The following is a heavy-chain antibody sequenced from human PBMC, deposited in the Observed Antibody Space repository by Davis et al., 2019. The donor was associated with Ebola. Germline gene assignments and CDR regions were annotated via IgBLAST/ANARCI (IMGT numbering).Heavy chain of an antibody. CDR1: GGSFSGYY. Sequence: SETLSLTCAVYGGSFSGYYWSWIRQPPGKGLEWIGNIYYSGSTNYNPSLKSRVTISVDTSKNQFSLKLSSVTAADTAVYYCARAYSNYAPYYYGMDVWGQGTTVTVSS. CDR3: ARAYSNYAPYYYGMDV. V-gene: IGHV4-59*08. CDR2: IYYSGST. J-gene: IGHJ6*02. D-gene: IGHD4-11*01.